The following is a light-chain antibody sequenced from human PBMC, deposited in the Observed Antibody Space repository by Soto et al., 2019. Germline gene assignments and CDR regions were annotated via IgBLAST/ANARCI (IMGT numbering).Light chain of an antibody. V-gene: IGKV3-11*01. CDR1: QSLSKY. Sequence: EIVLTQSPATLSLSPGERATLSCRASQSLSKYLAWYKQKPGQAPRPLINDTSNRATCIPARFSGSGSGTDFTLTFSSLELEDFAIYYSQQRKNWPLTTFGQGKRLEIK. CDR3: QQRKNWPLTT. CDR2: DTS. J-gene: IGKJ5*01.